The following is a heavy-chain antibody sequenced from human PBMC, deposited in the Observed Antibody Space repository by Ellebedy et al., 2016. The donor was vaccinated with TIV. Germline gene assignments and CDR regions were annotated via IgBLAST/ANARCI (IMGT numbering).Heavy chain of an antibody. CDR1: GFTFSSYT. J-gene: IGHJ4*02. V-gene: IGHV3-21*04. CDR3: ARGSGYCSSTSCSGETD. Sequence: GESLKISCAASGFTFSSYTMSWVRQAPGKGLEWVSSIGGTGSTFYVDSVKGRFTIPRDNAKNSLYLQMNSLRADDPAEYYCARGSGYCSSTSCSGETDWGQGTPVTVSS. CDR2: IGGTGST. D-gene: IGHD2-2*01.